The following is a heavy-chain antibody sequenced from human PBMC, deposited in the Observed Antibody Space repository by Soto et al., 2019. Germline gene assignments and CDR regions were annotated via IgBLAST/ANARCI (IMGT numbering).Heavy chain of an antibody. J-gene: IGHJ6*02. V-gene: IGHV4-4*07. D-gene: IGHD2-15*01. CDR3: ARDNPRYCSGGSCYHYYYYGMDV. CDR2: IYTSGST. CDR1: GGSISSYY. Sequence: SETLSLTCTVSGGSISSYYWSWIRQPAGKGLECIGRIYTSGSTNYNPSLKSRVTMSVDTSKNQFSLKLSSVTAADTAVYYCARDNPRYCSGGSCYHYYYYGMDVWGQGTTVTVSS.